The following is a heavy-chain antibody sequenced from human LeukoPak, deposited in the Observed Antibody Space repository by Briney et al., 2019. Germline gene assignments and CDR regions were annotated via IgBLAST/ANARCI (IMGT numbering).Heavy chain of an antibody. CDR3: ARRDVAVTLTFDY. D-gene: IGHD6-19*01. J-gene: IGHJ4*02. CDR1: SGSISSSNYY. Sequence: SETLSLTCTVSSGSISSSNYYWGWIRQPPGKGLEWIGIINHSGSTYYNPSLKSRVNISVDTSKNQFSLKLSSVTAADTAVYYCARRDVAVTLTFDYWGQGTLVTVSS. V-gene: IGHV4-39*01. CDR2: INHSGST.